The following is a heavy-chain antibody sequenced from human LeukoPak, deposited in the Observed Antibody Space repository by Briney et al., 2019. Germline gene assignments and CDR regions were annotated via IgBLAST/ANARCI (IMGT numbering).Heavy chain of an antibody. D-gene: IGHD3-3*01. J-gene: IGHJ3*02. CDR2: ISGSGGST. CDR3: AKITNYDFWSGYYTRDAFDI. CDR1: GFTFSSYW. Sequence: GGSLRLSCAASGFTFSSYWMSWVRQAPGKGLEWVSAISGSGGSTYYADSVKGRFTISRDNSKNTLYLQMNSLRAEDTAVYYCAKITNYDFWSGYYTRDAFDIWGQGTMVTVSS. V-gene: IGHV3-23*01.